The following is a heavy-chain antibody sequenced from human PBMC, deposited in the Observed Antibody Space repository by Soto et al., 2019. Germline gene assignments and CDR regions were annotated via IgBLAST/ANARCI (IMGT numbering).Heavy chain of an antibody. CDR1: GYTFTSYY. CDR3: AVSVFDY. Sequence: QVQLVQSGAEVKKPGASVKISGKASGYTFTSYYVHWVRQAPGHGLEWMGIINPSGGDTSYTQKFQGRVTISMDTSTTTVYMELTSLRYEDTAVYYCAVSVFDYWGQGTLVTVSS. CDR2: INPSGGDT. J-gene: IGHJ4*02. V-gene: IGHV1-46*01.